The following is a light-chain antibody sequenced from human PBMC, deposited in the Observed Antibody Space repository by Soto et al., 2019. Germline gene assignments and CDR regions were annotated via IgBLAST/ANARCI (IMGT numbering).Light chain of an antibody. J-gene: IGKJ3*01. V-gene: IGKV3-11*01. Sequence: EIVLTQSPATLSLSPGERAILSCRASQSVRSYLAWYQQKPGQAPRLLIYDASNRATSIPARFSGSGSGTDFTLTISSLEPEDFAVYYCQQRSNWPTFGPGTKVDIK. CDR3: QQRSNWPT. CDR1: QSVRSY. CDR2: DAS.